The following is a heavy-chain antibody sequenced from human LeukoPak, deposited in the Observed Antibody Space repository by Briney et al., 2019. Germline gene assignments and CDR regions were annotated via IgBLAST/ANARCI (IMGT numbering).Heavy chain of an antibody. CDR3: ARLSNYYDSSGCGPERFDY. CDR1: GGSISSSIYY. J-gene: IGHJ4*02. V-gene: IGHV4-39*01. D-gene: IGHD3-22*01. Sequence: SETLSLTCTVSGGSISSSIYYWGWIRQPPGKGLEWIGSIYYSGSTYYNPSLKSRVTISVDTSKNQFSLKLSSVTAADTAVYYCARLSNYYDSSGCGPERFDYWGQGTLVTVSS. CDR2: IYYSGST.